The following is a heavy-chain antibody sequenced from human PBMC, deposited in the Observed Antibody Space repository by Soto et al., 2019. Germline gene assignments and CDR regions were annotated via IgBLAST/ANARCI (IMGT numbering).Heavy chain of an antibody. CDR1: VGTFSRCA. D-gene: IGHD2-15*01. CDR2: IIPIFGTE. Sequence: VRFKASVGTFSRCARRLVRQAPGQGLEWMGGIIPIFGTENYEQKFQGRVTITADESTSTAYMELSSLRSEHTDVYYCARMTPHDDFDIWGQGTMLTVS. J-gene: IGHJ3*02. V-gene: IGHV1-69*01. CDR3: ARMTPHDDFDI.